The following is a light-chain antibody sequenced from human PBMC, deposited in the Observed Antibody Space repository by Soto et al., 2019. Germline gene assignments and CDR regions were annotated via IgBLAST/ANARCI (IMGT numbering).Light chain of an antibody. V-gene: IGKV3-20*01. J-gene: IGKJ4*01. CDR2: RAS. CDR1: QSVSSSY. CDR3: QQYGSSPLT. Sequence: EIGLTQSPGTLSLSPGERATLSCRASQSVSSSYLAWYQQKPGQAPKVLIYRASSRATGIPDRFSGSGSGTDFTLTISRLEPEDFAVYYCQQYGSSPLTFGGGTKVEIK.